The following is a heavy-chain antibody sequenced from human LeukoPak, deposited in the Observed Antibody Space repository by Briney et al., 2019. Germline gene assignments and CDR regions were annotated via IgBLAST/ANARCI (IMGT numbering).Heavy chain of an antibody. V-gene: IGHV1-69*13. J-gene: IGHJ6*03. CDR2: IIPIFGTA. CDR3: ARGGYYGSGSYYYYYYYMDV. D-gene: IGHD3-10*01. CDR1: GGTFSSYA. Sequence: SVKVSCKASGGTFSSYAISWVRQAPGQGLEWMRGIIPIFGTANYAQKFQGRVTITADESTSTAYMELSSLRSEDTAVYYCARGGYYGSGSYYYYYYYMDVWGKGTTVTISS.